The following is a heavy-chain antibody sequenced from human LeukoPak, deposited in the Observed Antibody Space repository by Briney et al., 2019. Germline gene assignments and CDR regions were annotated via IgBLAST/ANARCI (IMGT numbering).Heavy chain of an antibody. CDR2: ISGSGGST. CDR3: AKDDEHDILTGGNFDF. V-gene: IGHV3-23*01. Sequence: GGSLRLSCAASGFTFSSYAMSWVRQAPGKGLEWVSAISGSGGSTYYADSVKGRFTISRDNSKNTLYLQMNSLRAEDTAVYYCAKDDEHDILTGGNFDFWGQGTLVTVSS. J-gene: IGHJ4*02. D-gene: IGHD3-9*01. CDR1: GFTFSSYA.